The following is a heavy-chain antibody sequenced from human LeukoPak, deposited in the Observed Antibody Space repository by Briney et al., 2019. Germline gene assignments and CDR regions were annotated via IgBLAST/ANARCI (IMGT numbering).Heavy chain of an antibody. V-gene: IGHV1-2*02. CDR1: GYTFTGYY. D-gene: IGHD1-26*01. J-gene: IGHJ5*02. CDR3: GRGVGGPNWFDP. CDR2: INPNSGGT. Sequence: ASVKVSCKSSGYTFTGYYMHWVRQAPGQGLEWMGWINPNSGGTNYAQRFQGRVTVTRDTSISTVYMELSRLTSDDTAVYYCGRGVGGPNWFDPWGQGTRVTVSS.